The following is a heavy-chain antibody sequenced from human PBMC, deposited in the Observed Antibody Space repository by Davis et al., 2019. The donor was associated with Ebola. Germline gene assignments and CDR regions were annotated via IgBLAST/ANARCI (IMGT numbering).Heavy chain of an antibody. Sequence: GESLKISCAASGFTFSSYSMNWVRQAPGKGLEWVSYISRSSSTIYYAGSVKGRFTISRDNAKNSLYLQMNSLRAEDTAVYYCAKDRRQLWLNWFDPWGQGTLVTVSS. V-gene: IGHV3-48*01. J-gene: IGHJ5*02. CDR1: GFTFSSYS. D-gene: IGHD5-18*01. CDR3: AKDRRQLWLNWFDP. CDR2: ISRSSSTI.